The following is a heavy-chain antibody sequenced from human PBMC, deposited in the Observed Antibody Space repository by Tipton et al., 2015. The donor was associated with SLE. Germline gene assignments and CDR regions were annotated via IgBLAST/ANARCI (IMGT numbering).Heavy chain of an antibody. CDR2: VYHTGSA. Sequence: TLSLTCSVSGGSISSSDYYWAWIRRPPGKGLEWIGNVYHTGSAYYTPSLQSRAIISVDTPKKEFSLKLSSMAATDTAVYYCARVHHDFWKGYYYMDVWGKGTTVTISS. CDR1: GGSISSSDYY. CDR3: ARVHHDFWKGYYYMDV. V-gene: IGHV4-39*01. D-gene: IGHD3-3*01. J-gene: IGHJ6*03.